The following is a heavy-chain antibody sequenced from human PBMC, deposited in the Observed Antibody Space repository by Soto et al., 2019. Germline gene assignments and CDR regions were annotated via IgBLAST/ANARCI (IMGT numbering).Heavy chain of an antibody. Sequence: PGESLKISCKGSGYSFTSYWIGWVRQMPGKGLECMGIIYPGDSDTRYSPSFQGQVTISADKSISTAYLQWSSLKASDTAMYYCARHALPRVRDDAFDIWGQGTMVTVSS. CDR3: ARHALPRVRDDAFDI. CDR1: GYSFTSYW. V-gene: IGHV5-51*01. D-gene: IGHD1-1*01. J-gene: IGHJ3*02. CDR2: IYPGDSDT.